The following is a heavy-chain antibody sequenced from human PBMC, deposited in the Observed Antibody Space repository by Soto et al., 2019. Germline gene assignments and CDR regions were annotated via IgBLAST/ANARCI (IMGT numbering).Heavy chain of an antibody. D-gene: IGHD6-13*01. V-gene: IGHV3-9*01. CDR2: ISWNSGTI. CDR1: GFTFDDYA. Sequence: EVQLVESGGGLVQPGRSLRLSCAASGFTFDDYAMHWVRQSPGKGLDWVSSISWNSGTILYADSVKGRFTMSRDNAKNPLYLQINILTPEDTALYYCATDFGHLGVTIAGYFDLWGRGTLVTVSS. J-gene: IGHJ2*01. CDR3: ATDFGHLGVTIAGYFDL.